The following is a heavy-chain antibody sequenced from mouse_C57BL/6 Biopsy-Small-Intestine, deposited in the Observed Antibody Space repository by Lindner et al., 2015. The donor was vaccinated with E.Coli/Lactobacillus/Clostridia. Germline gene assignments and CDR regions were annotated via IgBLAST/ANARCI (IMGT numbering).Heavy chain of an antibody. CDR3: VKGRDYFDY. V-gene: IGHV10-3*01. CDR2: IRSKSSNYAT. Sequence: VQLQESGGGLVQPKGSLKLSCAASGFTFNTFDMHWVRQAPGKGLEWVARIRSKSSNYATYFADSVKDRFTISRDDSQSMLYLQMNNLKTEDTAMYYCVKGRDYFDYWGQGTTLTVSS. CDR1: GFTFNTFD. J-gene: IGHJ2*01.